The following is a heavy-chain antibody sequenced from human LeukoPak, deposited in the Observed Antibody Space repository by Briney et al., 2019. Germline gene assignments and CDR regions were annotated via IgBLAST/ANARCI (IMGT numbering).Heavy chain of an antibody. Sequence: GGSLRLSCAASGFTVSNNYLSWVRQVPGKGLEWVSVIYAGGNTYYADSVKERFTISRDNSRNTLYLQMNSLRGDDTAVYYCAREVYSSTWFDLWGQGTLVTVSS. CDR2: IYAGGNT. J-gene: IGHJ4*02. CDR1: GFTVSNNY. D-gene: IGHD6-13*01. V-gene: IGHV3-66*01. CDR3: AREVYSSTWFDL.